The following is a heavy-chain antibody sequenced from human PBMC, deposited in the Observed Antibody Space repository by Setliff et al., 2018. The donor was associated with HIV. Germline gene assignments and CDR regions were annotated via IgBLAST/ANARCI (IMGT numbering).Heavy chain of an antibody. Sequence: GESLKISCKGSGYNFSSYWIGWVRQMPGKGLEWMGIIYPGDSDTRYSPSFKGQVTISADKSTSTAYLQWSSLKASDTAIYYCARPTSYYYGVDVWGQGTTVTVSS. CDR2: IYPGDSDT. CDR1: GYNFSSYW. J-gene: IGHJ6*02. D-gene: IGHD2-2*01. V-gene: IGHV5-51*01. CDR3: ARPTSYYYGVDV.